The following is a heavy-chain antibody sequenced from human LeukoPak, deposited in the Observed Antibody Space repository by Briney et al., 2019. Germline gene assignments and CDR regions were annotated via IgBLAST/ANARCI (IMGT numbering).Heavy chain of an antibody. V-gene: IGHV3-23*01. Sequence: GGSLRLSCGVSGFIFSNYPMTWVRQAPGKGLQWVSVISGGGRTTEYADSVKGRFTISRDNSKNTLSLQMNSLRVEDTAIYYCAKNVVVKRYFDYWGQGTLVTVSS. CDR1: GFIFSNYP. D-gene: IGHD2-15*01. J-gene: IGHJ4*02. CDR3: AKNVVVKRYFDY. CDR2: ISGGGRTT.